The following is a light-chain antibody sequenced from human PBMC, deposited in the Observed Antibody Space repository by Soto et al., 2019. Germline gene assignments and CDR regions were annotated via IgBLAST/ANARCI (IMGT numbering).Light chain of an antibody. V-gene: IGKV1-33*01. Sequence: DTQMTQSPSSLSASVGDRVTITCQASQGIAKYLHWYQQKPGKAPKLLIYHAANLETGVPSRSIGSGAGTDFTLTISSLQNADIATDFCQQSDTIPLTFGGGTKVEIK. CDR2: HAA. CDR1: QGIAKY. CDR3: QQSDTIPLT. J-gene: IGKJ4*01.